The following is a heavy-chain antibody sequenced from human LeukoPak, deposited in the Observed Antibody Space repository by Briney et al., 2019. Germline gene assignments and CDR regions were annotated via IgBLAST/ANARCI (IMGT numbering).Heavy chain of an antibody. CDR2: INHSGST. J-gene: IGHJ4*02. V-gene: IGHV4-34*01. CDR1: GGSFSGYY. D-gene: IGHD3-10*01. CDR3: ARAHYYGSGSYYRLDY. Sequence: SETLSLTCAVYGGSFSGYYWSWIRQPPGKGLEWIGEINHSGSTNYNPSLKSRVTISVDTSKNQFSLKLSSVTAADTAVYYCARAHYYGSGSYYRLDYWGQGTLVTVSS.